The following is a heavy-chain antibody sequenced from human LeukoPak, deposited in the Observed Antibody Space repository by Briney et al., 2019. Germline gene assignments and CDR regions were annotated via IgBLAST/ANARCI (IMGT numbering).Heavy chain of an antibody. D-gene: IGHD6-13*01. CDR3: ARRNVYSSSWDYFDY. CDR1: GGSISSYY. V-gene: IGHV4-59*08. Sequence: SETLSLTCTVSGGSISSYYWSWIRQPPGKGLEWIGYIYYSGSTNYTPSLKSRVTISVDTSKNQFSLKLSSVTAADTAVYCCARRNVYSSSWDYFDYWGQGTLVTVSS. J-gene: IGHJ4*02. CDR2: IYYSGST.